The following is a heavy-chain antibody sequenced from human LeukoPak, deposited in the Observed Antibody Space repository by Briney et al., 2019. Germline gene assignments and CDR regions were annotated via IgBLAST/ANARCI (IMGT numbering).Heavy chain of an antibody. CDR1: GGSLSRYY. Sequence: PSETLSLTCTVSGGSLSRYYYTWIRQPPGTGPEWIGYMSESGSSNYNPSLKSRATISVDTSKNQFSLKLSSVTAADTAVYYCARIYYDSSGYYFDYWGQGTLVTVSS. D-gene: IGHD3-22*01. CDR2: MSESGSS. J-gene: IGHJ4*02. V-gene: IGHV4-59*01. CDR3: ARIYYDSSGYYFDY.